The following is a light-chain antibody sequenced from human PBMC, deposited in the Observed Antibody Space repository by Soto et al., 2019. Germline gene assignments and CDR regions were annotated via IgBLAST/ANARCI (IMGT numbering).Light chain of an antibody. Sequence: QSVLTKPPSVSGAPGQRVTISCTGSRSNIGAGYDVHWYLQLPGTAPKLLIYGNTNRPSWVPDRFSGSKSGSSASLAITGLQAEDEADYYCQSHDSSLHASVFGTGTKLTVL. CDR2: GNT. V-gene: IGLV1-40*01. J-gene: IGLJ1*01. CDR1: RSNIGAGYD. CDR3: QSHDSSLHASV.